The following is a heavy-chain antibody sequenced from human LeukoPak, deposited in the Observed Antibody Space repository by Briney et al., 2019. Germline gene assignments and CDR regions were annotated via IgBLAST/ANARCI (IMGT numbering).Heavy chain of an antibody. D-gene: IGHD6-25*01. J-gene: IGHJ3*02. CDR3: AKSSYGSGRGSAFDM. Sequence: PGGSLRLSCSASGFTFDDYAMHWVRQAPGKGLEWVSGISWNSGDIGYADSVMGRFTISRDNAKNSLSLQMNSPRVDDTALYYCAKSSYGSGRGSAFDMWGQGTMVTVSS. CDR1: GFTFDDYA. V-gene: IGHV3-9*01. CDR2: ISWNSGDI.